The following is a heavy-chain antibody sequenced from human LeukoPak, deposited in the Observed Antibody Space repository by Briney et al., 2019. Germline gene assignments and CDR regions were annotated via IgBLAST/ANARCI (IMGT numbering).Heavy chain of an antibody. V-gene: IGHV4-39*07. CDR2: IYHSGST. CDR1: GGSISSSSYF. J-gene: IGHJ6*03. Sequence: SETLSLTCTVSGGSISSSSYFWGWIRQPPWKGLEWIGSIYHSGSTYYNPSLKSRVTISIDTSKNQFSLKLSAVTAADTAVYYCARVASSSWPYYYYYYMDVWGKGTTVTISS. CDR3: ARVASSSWPYYYYYYMDV. D-gene: IGHD6-13*01.